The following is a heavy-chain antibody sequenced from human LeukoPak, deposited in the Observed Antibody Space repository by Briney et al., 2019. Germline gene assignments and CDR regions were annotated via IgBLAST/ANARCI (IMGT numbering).Heavy chain of an antibody. CDR1: GYTFTSYG. CDR2: ISAYNGNT. D-gene: IGHD3-3*01. CDR3: ARETRGWNYYGMDV. V-gene: IGHV1-18*01. J-gene: IGHJ6*02. Sequence: ASVKVSCKASGYTFTSYGISWVRQAPGQGLEWMGWISAYNGNTNYAQRLQGRVTMTTDTSTSTAYMELRSLRSDDTAVYYCARETRGWNYYGMDVWGQGTTVTVSS.